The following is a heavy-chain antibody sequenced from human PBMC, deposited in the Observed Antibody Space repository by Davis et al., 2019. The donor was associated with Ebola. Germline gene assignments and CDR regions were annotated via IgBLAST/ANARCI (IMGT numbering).Heavy chain of an antibody. CDR3: TTWLVNHFDH. J-gene: IGHJ4*02. Sequence: PGGSLRLSCAASGFNFSNYAMTWVRQAPGKGLEWVSTISDGGTNTHYADSVKGRFTISRDDSKNTVYLQMNTLRAEDTAVYYCTTWLVNHFDHWGQGTLVTVSS. CDR2: ISDGGTNT. V-gene: IGHV3-23*01. CDR1: GFNFSNYA. D-gene: IGHD6-19*01.